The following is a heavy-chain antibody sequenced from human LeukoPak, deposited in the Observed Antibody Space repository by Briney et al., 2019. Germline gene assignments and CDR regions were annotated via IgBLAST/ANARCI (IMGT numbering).Heavy chain of an antibody. CDR1: GSTFSSYA. CDR3: ARDLQEDIVVVPAAPWPYYYGMDV. V-gene: IGHV3-30-3*01. D-gene: IGHD2-2*01. Sequence: GGSLRLSCAAPGSTFSSYAMHWVRQAPGKGLEWVAVISYDGSNKYYADPVKGRFTISRDNSKNTLYLQMNSLRAEDTAVYYCARDLQEDIVVVPAAPWPYYYGMDVWGQGTTVTVSS. J-gene: IGHJ6*02. CDR2: ISYDGSNK.